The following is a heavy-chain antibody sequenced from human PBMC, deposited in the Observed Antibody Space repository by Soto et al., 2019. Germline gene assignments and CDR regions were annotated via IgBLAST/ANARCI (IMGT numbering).Heavy chain of an antibody. CDR2: IRSKANSYAT. J-gene: IGHJ4*02. CDR1: GFTFSGSA. D-gene: IGHD4-17*01. V-gene: IGHV3-73*01. CDR3: TSRPTEYGGNSGSRVLVDY. Sequence: EVQLVESGGGLVQPGGSLKLSCAASGFTFSGSAMHWVRQASGKGLEWVGRIRSKANSYATAYAASVKGRFTISRDDSKNTAYLKTNSQKTGDTAEYYCTSRPTEYGGNSGSRVLVDYWGQGTLVTVSS.